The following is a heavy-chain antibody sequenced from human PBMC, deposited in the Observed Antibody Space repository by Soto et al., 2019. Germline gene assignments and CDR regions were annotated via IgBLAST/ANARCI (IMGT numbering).Heavy chain of an antibody. J-gene: IGHJ4*02. CDR3: ATELGDNPASPFDS. CDR2: IIPLFGTA. V-gene: IGHV1-69*01. Sequence: QVQLVQSGAEVKKPGSSVRVSCKVSGGTFSSETISWVRQAPGQGLEWVGGIIPLFGTANYAQKFQGRVTITADESTSTLYIELSSLRSDDTAVYYCATELGDNPASPFDSWGQGTLVTVSS. D-gene: IGHD2-21*01. CDR1: GGTFSSET.